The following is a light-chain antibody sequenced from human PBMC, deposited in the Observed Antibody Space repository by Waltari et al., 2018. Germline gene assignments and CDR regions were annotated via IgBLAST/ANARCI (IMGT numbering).Light chain of an antibody. CDR1: QSVGGT. J-gene: IGKJ1*01. V-gene: IGKV3-20*01. CDR2: GTS. Sequence: EIVLTQSPGTLSSSPGERATLSCRASQSVGGTLAWYQQKPGQAPRLLMYGTSIRAPGTPDRFSGTGSGTDFSLTISRLGPEDFAVYDCQDYVRLPATFGQGTKVEIK. CDR3: QDYVRLPAT.